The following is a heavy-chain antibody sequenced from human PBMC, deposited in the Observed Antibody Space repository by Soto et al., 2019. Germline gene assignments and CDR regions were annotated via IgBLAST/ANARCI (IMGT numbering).Heavy chain of an antibody. J-gene: IGHJ6*02. Sequence: SVKVSCKASGGTCSIYAISGVLQSPVQWLDWMGGIIPIFGTANYAQKFQGRVTITADESTSTAYMELSSLRSEDTAVYYCARVSKYYYDSSGYYYAPYGMDVWGQGTTVTVSS. CDR3: ARVSKYYYDSSGYYYAPYGMDV. CDR2: IIPIFGTA. D-gene: IGHD3-22*01. V-gene: IGHV1-69*13. CDR1: GGTCSIYA.